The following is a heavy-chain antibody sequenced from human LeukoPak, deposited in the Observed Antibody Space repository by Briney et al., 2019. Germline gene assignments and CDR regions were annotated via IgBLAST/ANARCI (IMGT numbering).Heavy chain of an antibody. CDR1: GYTFTSYY. V-gene: IGHV1-46*01. D-gene: IGHD3-10*01. J-gene: IGHJ4*02. CDR3: ARGAYYYGSGSYYGSDY. CDR2: INPSGGST. Sequence: ASVKVSCKASGYTFTSYYMHWVRQAPGQGLEWMGIINPSGGSTSYAQKSQGRVTMTRDTSTSTVYMELSSLRSEDTAVYYCARGAYYYGSGSYYGSDYWGQGTLVTVSS.